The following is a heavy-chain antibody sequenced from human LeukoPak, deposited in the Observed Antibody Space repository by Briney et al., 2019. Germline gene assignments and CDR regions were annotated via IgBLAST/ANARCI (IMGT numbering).Heavy chain of an antibody. CDR2: INPNSGGT. Sequence: INPNSGGTNYAQKFQGRVTMTRDTSISTAYMELSRLRSDDTAVYYCARGECSSTSCYIDYWGQGTLVTVSS. CDR3: ARGECSSTSCYIDY. J-gene: IGHJ4*02. D-gene: IGHD2-2*02. V-gene: IGHV1-2*02.